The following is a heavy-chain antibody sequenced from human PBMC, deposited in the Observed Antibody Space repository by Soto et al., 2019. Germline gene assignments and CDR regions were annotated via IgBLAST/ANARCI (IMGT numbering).Heavy chain of an antibody. V-gene: IGHV4-4*02. CDR3: ARGAQLWLRSPYYYYYYGMDV. CDR1: GSSIISSNS. CDR2: IYHSGST. Sequence: SETLSLTCAFSGSSIISSNSWSWVRHPPRKWLEWIGEIYHSGSTNYNPSLKSRVTLSVDKSKNQFSLKLSSVTAADTAVYYCARGAQLWLRSPYYYYYYGMDVWGQGTTVT. D-gene: IGHD5-18*01. J-gene: IGHJ6*02.